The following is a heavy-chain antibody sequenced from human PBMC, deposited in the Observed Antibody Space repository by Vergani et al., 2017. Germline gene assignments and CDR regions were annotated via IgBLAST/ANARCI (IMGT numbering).Heavy chain of an antibody. CDR3: ARDLGNLGGGKSPYYYMEV. J-gene: IGHJ6*03. CDR2: IIPIFGTA. Sequence: QVQLVQSGAEVKKPGSSVKVSCKASGGTFSSYAISWVRQAPGQGLEWMGGIIPIFGTANYAQKFQGRVTISADEYTSTAYMELSSLRSEHTGVYYCARDLGNLGGGKSPYYYMEVWGKGTTVTVAS. V-gene: IGHV1-69*01. CDR1: GGTFSSYA. D-gene: IGHD4-23*01.